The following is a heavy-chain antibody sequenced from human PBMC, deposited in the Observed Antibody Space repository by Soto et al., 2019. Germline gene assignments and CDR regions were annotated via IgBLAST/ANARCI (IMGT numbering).Heavy chain of an antibody. J-gene: IGHJ5*02. CDR3: AREKGYYDSSGRSNWFDP. CDR2: IYHSGST. D-gene: IGHD3-22*01. V-gene: IGHV4-30-2*01. Sequence: TSETLSLTCAVSGGSISSGGYSWSWIRQPPGKGLEWIGYIYHSGSTYCNPSLKSRVTISVDRSKNQFSLKLSSVTAADTAVYYCAREKGYYDSSGRSNWFDPWGQGTLVTVSS. CDR1: GGSISSGGYS.